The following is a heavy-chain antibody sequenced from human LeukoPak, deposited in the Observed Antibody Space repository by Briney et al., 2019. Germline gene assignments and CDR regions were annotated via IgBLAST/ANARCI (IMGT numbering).Heavy chain of an antibody. V-gene: IGHV3-23*01. Sequence: GASLRLSCAASGFTFSSYAMSWVRQAPGKGLEWVSAISGSGGSTYYADSVKGRFTISRDNSKNTLYLQMNSLRAEDTAVYYCAKGADIVVVPAANAQFDYWGQGTLVTVPS. J-gene: IGHJ4*02. CDR3: AKGADIVVVPAANAQFDY. CDR1: GFTFSSYA. D-gene: IGHD2-2*01. CDR2: ISGSGGST.